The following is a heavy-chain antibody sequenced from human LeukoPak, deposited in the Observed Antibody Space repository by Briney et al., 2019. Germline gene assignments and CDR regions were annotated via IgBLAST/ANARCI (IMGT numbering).Heavy chain of an antibody. Sequence: PLETLSLTCTVSGGSISSYYWSWIRQPPGKGLEWIGYIYYSGSTNYNPSLKSRVTISVDTSKNQFSLKLSSVTAADTAVYYCARARYDSSGYPDYWGQGTLVTVSS. D-gene: IGHD3-22*01. CDR1: GGSISSYY. CDR2: IYYSGST. J-gene: IGHJ4*02. CDR3: ARARYDSSGYPDY. V-gene: IGHV4-59*01.